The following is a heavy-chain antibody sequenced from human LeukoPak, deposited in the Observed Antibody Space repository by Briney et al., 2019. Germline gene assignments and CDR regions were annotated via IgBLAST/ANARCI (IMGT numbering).Heavy chain of an antibody. CDR3: ARGGSFHEFDI. J-gene: IGHJ3*02. CDR2: INTNTGGT. Sequence: ASVRVSCKASGYRFTDYWIQWVRQAPGQGLEWMGWINTNTGGTVYAQKFQGRVTMTRDTSLTTSYMDLSRLTSDDTAVYYCARGGSFHEFDIWGQGTMVIVSS. CDR1: GYRFTDYW. D-gene: IGHD3-10*01. V-gene: IGHV1-2*02.